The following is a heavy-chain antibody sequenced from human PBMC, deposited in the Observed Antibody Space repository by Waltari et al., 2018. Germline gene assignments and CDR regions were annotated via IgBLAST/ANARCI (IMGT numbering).Heavy chain of an antibody. Sequence: EMHLVESGGGLVQPGGSLRLSCAASGFTFSRFWMTWVRQTPGKGLELMANRKQDGSEKYYVDSVKGRFTISRDNAKNSLYLQMNSLRVEDTALYYCAILRGGNYWGQGTLVTVSS. CDR2: RKQDGSEK. J-gene: IGHJ4*02. V-gene: IGHV3-7*01. CDR3: AILRGGNY. CDR1: GFTFSRFW. D-gene: IGHD3-16*01.